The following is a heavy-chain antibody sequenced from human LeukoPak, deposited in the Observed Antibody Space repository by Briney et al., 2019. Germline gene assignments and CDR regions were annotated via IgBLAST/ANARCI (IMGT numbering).Heavy chain of an antibody. CDR1: GFTFSSYS. D-gene: IGHD1-26*01. CDR3: ARGGKWDPRDAFDI. V-gene: IGHV3-48*02. Sequence: PGGSLRLSCADSGFTFSSYSMSWVRQAPGKGLEWVSYISSSSTIYYADSVKGRFTISRDNAKNSLYLQMNSLRDEDTAVYYCARGGKWDPRDAFDIWGQGTVVTVSS. CDR2: ISSSSTI. J-gene: IGHJ3*02.